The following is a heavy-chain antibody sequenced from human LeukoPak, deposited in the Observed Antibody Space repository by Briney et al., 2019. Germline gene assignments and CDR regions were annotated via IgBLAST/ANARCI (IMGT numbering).Heavy chain of an antibody. CDR3: TRPEYSGSWYNLDY. J-gene: IGHJ4*02. CDR2: IRYDGSNK. V-gene: IGHV3-30*02. D-gene: IGHD6-13*01. Sequence: GGSLRLSCAASGFTFSSYGMHWVRQAPGKGLEWVAFIRYDGSNKYYADSVKGRFTISRDNSKSTLYLQMNSLRAEDTAVYYCTRPEYSGSWYNLDYWGQGTLVTVSS. CDR1: GFTFSSYG.